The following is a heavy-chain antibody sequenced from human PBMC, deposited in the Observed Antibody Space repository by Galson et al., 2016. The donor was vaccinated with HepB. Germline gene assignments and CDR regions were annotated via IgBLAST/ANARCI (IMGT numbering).Heavy chain of an antibody. D-gene: IGHD2-2*01. CDR2: ISGYKDNT. V-gene: IGHV1-18*01. Sequence: SVKVSCKASNYTFISYGITWVRQAPGQGLEWMGWISGYKDNTDYAQKFQGRLIMTTDTSTRTVYMEMRSLRSDDTAVYYCARELADCSSTSFRRQYYNYGMDVWGQGTPVIVSS. J-gene: IGHJ6*02. CDR3: ARELADCSSTSFRRQYYNYGMDV. CDR1: NYTFISYG.